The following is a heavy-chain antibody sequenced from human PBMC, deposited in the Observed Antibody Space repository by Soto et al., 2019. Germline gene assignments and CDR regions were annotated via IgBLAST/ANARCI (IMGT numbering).Heavy chain of an antibody. V-gene: IGHV4-31*03. CDR2: IYYSGST. CDR3: ARHGDTAMVNSLDYYGMDV. CDR1: GGSISSGGYY. Sequence: QVQLQESGPGLVKPSQTLSLTCTVSGGSISSGGYYWSWIRQHPGKGLEWIGYIYYSGSTYYNPSLKSRVTISVDTSKNQFSLKLSSVTAADTAVYYCARHGDTAMVNSLDYYGMDVWGQGTTVTVSS. J-gene: IGHJ6*02. D-gene: IGHD5-18*01.